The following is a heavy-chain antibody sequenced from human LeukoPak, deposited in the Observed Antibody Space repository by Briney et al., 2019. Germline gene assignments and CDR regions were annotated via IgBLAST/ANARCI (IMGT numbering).Heavy chain of an antibody. D-gene: IGHD1-26*01. CDR2: IYTSGSP. J-gene: IGHJ4*02. Sequence: SETLSLTCTVSGGPISRYHWSWIPQPAGKGLEWIGRIYTSGSPNYNPPLKSRVTMSVDTSKIQFYLKLSSVAAADTAVYYCARCGSYASVDYWGQGTLVSVSS. CDR1: GGPISRYH. V-gene: IGHV4-4*07. CDR3: ARCGSYASVDY.